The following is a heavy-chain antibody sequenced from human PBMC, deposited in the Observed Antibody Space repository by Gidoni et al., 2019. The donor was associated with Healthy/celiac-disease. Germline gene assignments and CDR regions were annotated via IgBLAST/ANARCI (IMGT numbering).Heavy chain of an antibody. V-gene: IGHV3-9*01. CDR1: GFTFADYA. Sequence: EVQLVESGGGLVQPGRSLRLSCAASGFTFADYAMHWVRQAPGKGLEWVSGISWNSGSIGYADSVKGRFTISRDNAKNSLYLQMNSLRAEDTALYYCAKDQTGYSSGSFDYWGQGTLVTVSS. J-gene: IGHJ4*02. CDR3: AKDQTGYSSGSFDY. D-gene: IGHD6-19*01. CDR2: ISWNSGSI.